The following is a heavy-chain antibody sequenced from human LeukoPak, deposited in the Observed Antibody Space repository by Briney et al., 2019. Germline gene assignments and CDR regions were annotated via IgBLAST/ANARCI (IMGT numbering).Heavy chain of an antibody. CDR3: AKDLTRGYSYGYYFDY. V-gene: IGHV3-53*01. Sequence: GGSLRLSCAASGFTVSSTYMSWVRQAPGKGLEWVSVIYSGGSTYYADSVKGRFTISRDNSKNTLYLQMNSLRAEDTAVYYCAKDLTRGYSYGYYFDYWGQGTLVTVSS. J-gene: IGHJ4*02. D-gene: IGHD5-18*01. CDR2: IYSGGST. CDR1: GFTVSSTY.